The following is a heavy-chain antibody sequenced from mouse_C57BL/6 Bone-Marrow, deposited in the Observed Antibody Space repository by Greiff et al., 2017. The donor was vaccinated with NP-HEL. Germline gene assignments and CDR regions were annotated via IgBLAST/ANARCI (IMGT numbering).Heavy chain of an antibody. D-gene: IGHD1-1*01. Sequence: QVQLQQPGAELVMPGASVKLSCKASGYTFTSYWMHWVKQRPGQGLEWIGEIDPSDSYTNYNQKFKGKSTLTVDKSSSTAYMQLSSLTSEDSAVYYCARGDYYGSSHFDYWGQGTTLTFSS. CDR2: IDPSDSYT. J-gene: IGHJ2*01. CDR3: ARGDYYGSSHFDY. V-gene: IGHV1-69*01. CDR1: GYTFTSYW.